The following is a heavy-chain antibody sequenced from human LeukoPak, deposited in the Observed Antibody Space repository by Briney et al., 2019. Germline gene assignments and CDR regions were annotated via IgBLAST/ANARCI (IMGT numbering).Heavy chain of an antibody. D-gene: IGHD6-13*01. J-gene: IGHJ3*02. CDR2: IYTSGST. CDR1: GVSISSYY. V-gene: IGHV4-4*07. Sequence: SETLSLTCTVSGVSISSYYWSWIRQPAGKGLEWIGRIYTSGSTNYNPSLKSRVTMSVDTSKNQFSLKLSSVTAADTAVYYCARDRIAAAALGAFDIWGQGTMVTVSS. CDR3: ARDRIAAAALGAFDI.